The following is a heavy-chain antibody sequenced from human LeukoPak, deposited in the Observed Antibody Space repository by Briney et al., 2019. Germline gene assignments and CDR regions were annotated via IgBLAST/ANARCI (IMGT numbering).Heavy chain of an antibody. CDR1: GFTFSSYG. J-gene: IGHJ4*02. CDR3: AIDEDSSGYYPGGY. D-gene: IGHD3-22*01. Sequence: GGSLRLSCAASGFTFSSYGMHWVRQAPGKGLEWVAVIWYDGSNKYYADSVKGRFTISRDNSKNTLYLQMNSLRAEDTAVYYCAIDEDSSGYYPGGYWGQGTLVTVSS. CDR2: IWYDGSNK. V-gene: IGHV3-33*01.